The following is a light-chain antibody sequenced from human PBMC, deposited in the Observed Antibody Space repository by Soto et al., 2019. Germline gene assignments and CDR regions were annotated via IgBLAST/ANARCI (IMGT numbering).Light chain of an antibody. CDR1: QSVSSY. V-gene: IGKV3-11*01. CDR2: DAS. CDR3: QQRSNWLLT. Sequence: EIVLTQSPATLSLSPGERATLSCRASQSVSSYLAWYQQKPGQAPRLLIYDASNRATGIPARFSGSGSGTDFTLTISSLEPEDFALYSCQQRSNWLLTFGGRTKVEIK. J-gene: IGKJ4*01.